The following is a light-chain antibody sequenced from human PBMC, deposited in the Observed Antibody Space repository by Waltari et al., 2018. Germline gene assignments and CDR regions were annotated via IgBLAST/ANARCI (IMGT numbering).Light chain of an antibody. CDR3: LQYDAFTWA. V-gene: IGKV1-5*03. CDR1: QNIGTS. CDR2: TAS. Sequence: DIQMTQSPSTLSAYVGDRVTMTCRATQNIGTSLAWYQQKPGKAPSLLIYTASSLQGDVPSRFSGSGSGTVFTLTISSLQPDDFATYHCLQYDAFTWAFGQGTRVEIK. J-gene: IGKJ1*01.